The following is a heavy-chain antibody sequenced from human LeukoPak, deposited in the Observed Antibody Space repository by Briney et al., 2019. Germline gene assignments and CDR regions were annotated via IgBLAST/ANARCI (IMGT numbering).Heavy chain of an antibody. CDR1: GYTFTDDY. CDR3: AREESSIGGPRWFDP. D-gene: IGHD6-13*01. V-gene: IGHV1-2*02. CDR2: INPNSGGT. J-gene: IGHJ5*02. Sequence: GASVKVSCKASGYTFTDDYMHWVRQAPGQGLEWMGWINPNSGGTNYAQNFQGRITMTRDTSISTAYMELRRLRFDDTAVYYCAREESSIGGPRWFDPWGQGTLVTVSS.